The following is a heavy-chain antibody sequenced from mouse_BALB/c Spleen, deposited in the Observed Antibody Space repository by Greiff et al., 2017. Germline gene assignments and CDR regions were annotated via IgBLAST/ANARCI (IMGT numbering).Heavy chain of an antibody. Sequence: EVQLQESGPGLVKPSQSLSLTCSVTGYSITSGYYWNWIRQFPGNKLEWMGYISYDGSNNYNPSLKNRISITRDTSKNQFFLKLNSVTTEDTATYYCARDFGNPTPFDYWGQGTTLTVSS. CDR2: ISYDGSN. D-gene: IGHD2-1*01. V-gene: IGHV3-6*02. CDR3: ARDFGNPTPFDY. J-gene: IGHJ2*01. CDR1: GYSITSGYY.